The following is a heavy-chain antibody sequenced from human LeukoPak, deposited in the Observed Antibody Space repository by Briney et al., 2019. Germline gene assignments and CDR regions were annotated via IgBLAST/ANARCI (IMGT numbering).Heavy chain of an antibody. CDR1: GFTFSSYA. Sequence: GGSLRLSCAASGFTFSSYAMHWVRQAPGKGLEWVAFIRHDGSNKYYADSVKGRFTISRDNSKNTLYLQMNSLRAEDTAVYYCAKDLIGHPTAMGYWGQGTLVTVSS. CDR2: IRHDGSNK. CDR3: AKDLIGHPTAMGY. J-gene: IGHJ4*02. V-gene: IGHV3-30*02. D-gene: IGHD5-18*01.